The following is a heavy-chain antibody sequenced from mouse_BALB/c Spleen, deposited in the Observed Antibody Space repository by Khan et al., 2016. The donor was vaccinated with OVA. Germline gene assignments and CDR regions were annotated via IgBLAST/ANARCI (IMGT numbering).Heavy chain of an antibody. Sequence: QVQLKQSGPGLVQPSQSLSITCTVSGFSLTSYGVHWFRQSPGKGLEWLGVIWSGGSTDYNAAFISSLSISKDNSKSQVFFKMNSLQAHDKTIYYGARNWYWDYYAMDYCGQGTSVTVSS. CDR3: ARNWYWDYYAMDY. J-gene: IGHJ4*01. CDR2: IWSGGST. D-gene: IGHD4-1*01. V-gene: IGHV2-2*01. CDR1: GFSLTSYG.